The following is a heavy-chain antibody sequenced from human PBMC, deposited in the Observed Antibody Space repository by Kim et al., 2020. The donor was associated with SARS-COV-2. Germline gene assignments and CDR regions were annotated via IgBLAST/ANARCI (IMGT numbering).Heavy chain of an antibody. Sequence: SETLSLTCTVSSGSIDSANYQWGWIRQPPWKGLEWIGSIFYSGNTNYNPSFKSRITISIDTSKNQFSLKLTSVTAADTGFYYCARQDYDFWSGIDYWGQG. V-gene: IGHV4-39*01. J-gene: IGHJ4*02. CDR1: SGSIDSANYQ. CDR2: IFYSGNT. CDR3: ARQDYDFWSGIDY. D-gene: IGHD3-3*01.